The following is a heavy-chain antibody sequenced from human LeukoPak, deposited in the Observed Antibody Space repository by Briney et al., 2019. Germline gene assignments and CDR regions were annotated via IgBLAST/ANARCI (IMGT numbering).Heavy chain of an antibody. CDR2: IYSGGTT. D-gene: IGHD1-14*01. CDR3: ARGLRNFYYYMDV. CDR1: GFTFSSYA. V-gene: IGHV3-53*01. J-gene: IGHJ6*03. Sequence: PGGSLRLSCAASGFTFSSYAMHWVRQAPGKGLEWVSVIYSGGTTYYADSVKGRFTISRDNSKNTLYLQMNSLRAEDTAVYYCARGLRNFYYYMDVWGKGTTVIISS.